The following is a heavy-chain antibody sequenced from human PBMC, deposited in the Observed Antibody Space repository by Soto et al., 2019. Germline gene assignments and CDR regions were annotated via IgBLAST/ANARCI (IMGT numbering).Heavy chain of an antibody. D-gene: IGHD3-9*01. CDR2: ISSSGSTI. Sequence: GGSLRLSCAASGFTFSDYYMSWIRQAPGKGLEWVSYISSSGSTIYYADSVKGRFTISRDNAKNSLYLQMNSLRAEGTAVYYCASFAYYDILTGYYDDYWGQGTLVTVSS. J-gene: IGHJ4*02. V-gene: IGHV3-11*01. CDR3: ASFAYYDILTGYYDDY. CDR1: GFTFSDYY.